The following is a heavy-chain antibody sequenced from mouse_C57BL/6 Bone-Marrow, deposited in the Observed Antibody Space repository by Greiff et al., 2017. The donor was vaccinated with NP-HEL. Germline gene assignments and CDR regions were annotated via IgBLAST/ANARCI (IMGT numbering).Heavy chain of an antibody. CDR2: ISPSNGGT. J-gene: IGHJ1*03. CDR3: AREGTVVAPYWYFDV. Sequence: QVQLQQPGTELVKPGASVKLSCKASGYTFTSYWMHWVKQRPGQGLEWIGNISPSNGGTNYNEKFNSKATLTVDNSSRTAYMQLSNLTSEDSAVYYCAREGTVVAPYWYFDVWGKGTTVTVSS. V-gene: IGHV1-53*01. CDR1: GYTFTSYW. D-gene: IGHD1-1*01.